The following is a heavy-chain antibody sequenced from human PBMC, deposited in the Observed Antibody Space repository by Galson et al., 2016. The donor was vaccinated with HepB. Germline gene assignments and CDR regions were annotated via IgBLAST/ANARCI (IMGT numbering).Heavy chain of an antibody. D-gene: IGHD6-13*01. Sequence: SLRLSCAASGFTFSSYWMHWVRQAPGKGLVWVSRINSDGSSTSYADSVKGRFTISRDNAKNTLYLQMNSLRAEDTAVYYCARGSSSWSLYYYHGMDVWGQGTTVTVSS. V-gene: IGHV3-74*01. CDR3: ARGSSSWSLYYYHGMDV. CDR1: GFTFSSYW. CDR2: INSDGSST. J-gene: IGHJ6*02.